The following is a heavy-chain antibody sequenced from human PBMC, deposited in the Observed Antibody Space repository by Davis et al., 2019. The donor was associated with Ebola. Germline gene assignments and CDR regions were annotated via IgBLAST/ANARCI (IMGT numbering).Heavy chain of an antibody. CDR1: GGSFSGYH. CDR3: ARDRAAAYYYYGMDV. J-gene: IGHJ6*02. V-gene: IGHV4-34*01. CDR2: INHSGST. Sequence: SETLSLTCAVYGGSFSGYHWTWIRQPPGKGLEWIGEINHSGSTNYNPSLKSRVTISVDTSKNQFSLKLSSVTAADTAVYCCARDRAAAYYYYGMDVWGQGTTVTVSS. D-gene: IGHD6-13*01.